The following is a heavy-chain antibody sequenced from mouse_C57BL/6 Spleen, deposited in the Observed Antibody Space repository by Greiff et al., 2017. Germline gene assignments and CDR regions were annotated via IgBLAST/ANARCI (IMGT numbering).Heavy chain of an antibody. D-gene: IGHD4-1*01. CDR1: GYTFTSYW. CDR3: ARQGWELRRDY. CDR2: IDPNSGGA. Sequence: QVHVKQPGAELVKPGASVKLSCKASGYTFTSYWMHWVKQRPGRGLEWIGRIDPNSGGAQYNEKFKSKATLTVDKPASTAYMQHSSLTSVDSAVYYCARQGWELRRDYWGQGTTLTVSS. V-gene: IGHV1-72*01. J-gene: IGHJ2*01.